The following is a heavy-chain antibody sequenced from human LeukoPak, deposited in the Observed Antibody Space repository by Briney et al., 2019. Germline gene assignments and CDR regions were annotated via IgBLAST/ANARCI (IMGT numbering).Heavy chain of an antibody. J-gene: IGHJ4*02. D-gene: IGHD2-2*01. CDR2: TYSGGST. Sequence: HPGGSLRLSCVPSGLTVSSNYMSWVRQVPGKGLEWVSVTYSGGSTDHADSVKGRFTISRDNSKNTLYLQMNTLRVEDTAVYYCAGGLGYARTYWGQGTLVTVSS. V-gene: IGHV3-66*01. CDR1: GLTVSSNY. CDR3: AGGLGYARTY.